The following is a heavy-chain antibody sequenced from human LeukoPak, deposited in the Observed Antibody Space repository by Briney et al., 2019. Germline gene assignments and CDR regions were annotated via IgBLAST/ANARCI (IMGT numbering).Heavy chain of an antibody. Sequence: ASVKVSCEASGYTFTSYGISWVRQAPGQGLEWMGWISTYNGKTNYAQKLQGRVTMTTDTSTSTAHMELRSLTSDDTAVYYCARDMVGLAADGNWFDPWGQGTLVTVSS. J-gene: IGHJ5*02. CDR3: ARDMVGLAADGNWFDP. CDR1: GYTFTSYG. V-gene: IGHV1-18*01. CDR2: ISTYNGKT. D-gene: IGHD6-13*01.